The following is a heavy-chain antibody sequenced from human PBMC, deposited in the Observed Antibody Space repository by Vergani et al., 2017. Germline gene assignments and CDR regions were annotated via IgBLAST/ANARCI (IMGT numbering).Heavy chain of an antibody. Sequence: EVQLLESGGGLVQPGGSLRLTCAASEFTFSNYAMNWVRQAPGKGLEWVSGISGSGVSAYYTESVKGRFTISSDKSKNMLFLQMNNLRTEDTAIYYCAKQYFVSGNYLFDYWGQGTLVTVSS. CDR2: ISGSGVSA. CDR1: EFTFSNYA. CDR3: AKQYFVSGNYLFDY. D-gene: IGHD3-10*01. J-gene: IGHJ4*02. V-gene: IGHV3-23*01.